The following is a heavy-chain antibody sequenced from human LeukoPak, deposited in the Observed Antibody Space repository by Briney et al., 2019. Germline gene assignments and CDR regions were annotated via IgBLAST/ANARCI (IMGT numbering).Heavy chain of an antibody. J-gene: IGHJ4*02. D-gene: IGHD4-11*01. Sequence: PGGSLRLSCAASGFTFSNYSMNWVRQTPGKGLEWVSSVSSKNIYKYYADSVKGRFTISRDNAKNSLYLQMNSLRAEDTAVYYCARDNFLQAHTGYFDYWGQGALGTVSS. CDR1: GFTFSNYS. CDR2: VSSKNIYK. CDR3: ARDNFLQAHTGYFDY. V-gene: IGHV3-21*01.